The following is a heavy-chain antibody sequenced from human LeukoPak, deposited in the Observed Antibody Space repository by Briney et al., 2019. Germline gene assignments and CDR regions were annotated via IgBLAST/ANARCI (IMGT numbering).Heavy chain of an antibody. CDR2: IYPGDSDT. CDR1: GYTFTKYW. CDR3: ARIRAVTTPGFWFDP. V-gene: IGHV5-51*01. J-gene: IGHJ5*02. Sequence: GESLKISCKGSGYTFTKYWIGWVRQMPGKGLEWMGIIYPGDSDTRYSPSFQGQVTISADKSISTAYLQWSSLKASDTAMYYCARIRAVTTPGFWFDPWGQGTLVTVSS. D-gene: IGHD4-11*01.